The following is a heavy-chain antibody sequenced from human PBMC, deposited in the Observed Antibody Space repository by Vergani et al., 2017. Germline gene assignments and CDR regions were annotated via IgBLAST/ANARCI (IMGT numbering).Heavy chain of an antibody. V-gene: IGHV1-69*01. J-gene: IGHJ6*03. D-gene: IGHD4-17*01. Sequence: QVQLVQSGAEVKKPGSSVKVSCKASGGTFSSYAISWVRQAPGQGLEWMGGIIPIFGTANYAQKFQGRVTITADESTSTAYMELSSLRSEDTAVYYCASFSTVTTEADYYYYMDVWGKGTTVTVSS. CDR2: IIPIFGTA. CDR3: ASFSTVTTEADYYYYMDV. CDR1: GGTFSSYA.